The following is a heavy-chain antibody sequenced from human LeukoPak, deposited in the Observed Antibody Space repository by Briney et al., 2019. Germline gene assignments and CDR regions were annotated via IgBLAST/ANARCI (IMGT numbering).Heavy chain of an antibody. Sequence: PGGSLRLSCAASGFTFSSYGMHWVRQAPGKGLEWVAVIWYDGSNKYYADSVKGRFTISRDNSKNTLYLQMNSLGAEDTAVYYCARAGVVVPAAMFHWGQGTLVTVSS. CDR2: IWYDGSNK. V-gene: IGHV3-33*01. CDR3: ARAGVVVPAAMFH. CDR1: GFTFSSYG. J-gene: IGHJ4*02. D-gene: IGHD2-2*01.